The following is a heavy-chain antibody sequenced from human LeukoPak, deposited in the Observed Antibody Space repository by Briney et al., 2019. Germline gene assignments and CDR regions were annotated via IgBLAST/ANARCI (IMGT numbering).Heavy chain of an antibody. D-gene: IGHD3-22*01. J-gene: IGHJ4*02. V-gene: IGHV3-23*01. Sequence: ETLSLTCTVSGGSISSGGYYWSWVRQAPGKGLEWVSAISGSGGSTYYADSVKGRFTISRDNSKNTLYLQMNSLRAEDTAVYYCAKDAEYYYDSSGYPYYFDYWGQGTLVTVSS. CDR2: ISGSGGST. CDR1: GGSISSGGYY. CDR3: AKDAEYYYDSSGYPYYFDY.